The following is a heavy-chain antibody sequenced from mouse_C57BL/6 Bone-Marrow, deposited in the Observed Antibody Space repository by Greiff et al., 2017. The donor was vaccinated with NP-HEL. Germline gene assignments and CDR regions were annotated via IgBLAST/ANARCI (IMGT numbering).Heavy chain of an antibody. Sequence: VQLQQSGAELVKPGASVKLSCKASGYTFTEYTIHWVKQRPGQGLEWIGWFYPAGGSIKYNEKFKDKATLTADKSSSTVYMELSRLTSEDSAVYVGARHEDETSDYYDYWGRGTTLTVSA. V-gene: IGHV1-62-2*01. CDR1: GYTFTEYT. CDR3: ARHEDETSDYYDY. J-gene: IGHJ2*01. CDR2: FYPAGGSI. D-gene: IGHD3-2*01.